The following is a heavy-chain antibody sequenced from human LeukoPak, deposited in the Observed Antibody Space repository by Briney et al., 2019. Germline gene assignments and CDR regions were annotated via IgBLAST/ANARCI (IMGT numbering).Heavy chain of an antibody. V-gene: IGHV1-2*02. D-gene: IGHD6-13*01. J-gene: IGHJ4*02. Sequence: ASVKVSCKASGYTFTGYYMHWVRQAPGQGLEWMGWINPNSGGTNYAQKLQGRVTMTRDTSISTAYMELSRLRSDDTAVYYCARLIAAAGSRVFDYWGQGTLVTVSS. CDR1: GYTFTGYY. CDR3: ARLIAAAGSRVFDY. CDR2: INPNSGGT.